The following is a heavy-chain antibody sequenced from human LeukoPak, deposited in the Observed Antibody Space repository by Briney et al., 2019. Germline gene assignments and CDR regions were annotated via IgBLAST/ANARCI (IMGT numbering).Heavy chain of an antibody. Sequence: PSETLSLTCTVSGDSISSWYWSWIRQPPGKGLEWIGYIYYSGTTYYNPSLKSRVTISVDRSKNQFSLKLSSVTAADTAVYYCARGSAVAGIPFDYWGQGTLVTVSS. CDR1: GDSISSWY. CDR2: IYYSGTT. CDR3: ARGSAVAGIPFDY. D-gene: IGHD6-19*01. J-gene: IGHJ4*02. V-gene: IGHV4-59*12.